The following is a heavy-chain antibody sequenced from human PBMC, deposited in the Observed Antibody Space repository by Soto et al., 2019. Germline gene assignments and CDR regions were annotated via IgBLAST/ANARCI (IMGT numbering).Heavy chain of an antibody. Sequence: GGSLRLSCAASGFTFNSFAMSWVRQAPGKGLEWVSGITGSGGSIYYADSVKGRFTISRDNSMNTLYLQMNSLRAEDTAVYYCAKDQSSTIAGRRGFDYWGQGALVTVSS. CDR2: ITGSGGSI. CDR3: AKDQSSTIAGRRGFDY. V-gene: IGHV3-23*01. D-gene: IGHD6-6*01. J-gene: IGHJ4*02. CDR1: GFTFNSFA.